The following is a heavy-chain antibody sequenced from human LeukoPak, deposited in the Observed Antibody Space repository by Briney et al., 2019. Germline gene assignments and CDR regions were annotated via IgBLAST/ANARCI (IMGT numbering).Heavy chain of an antibody. D-gene: IGHD2-15*01. V-gene: IGHV3-7*01. CDR3: ARHEDIVAVVAATD. Sequence: GGSLRLSCVASGFNFNGYWMSWVRQAPGKGLEWVANIKQDGSERYYLDSVKGRFTISRDNAKNLLYLQMNSLRAEDTAVYYCARHEDIVAVVAATDWGQGTLITVSS. CDR1: GFNFNGYW. J-gene: IGHJ4*02. CDR2: IKQDGSER.